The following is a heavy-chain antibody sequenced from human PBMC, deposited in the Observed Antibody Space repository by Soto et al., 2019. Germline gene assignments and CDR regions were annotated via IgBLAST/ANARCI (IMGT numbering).Heavy chain of an antibody. CDR2: IYYSGST. J-gene: IGHJ6*02. D-gene: IGHD1-26*01. Sequence: SETLSLTCTVSGGSITSGYYYWSWIRQHPGKALEWIGYIYYSGSTYYNPSLKSRVTISMDTSKDQFSLKLTSVTAADTAVYYCARVNALGVYYYYYGMDVWGQGTTVTVSS. CDR3: ARVNALGVYYYYYGMDV. CDR1: GGSITSGYYY. V-gene: IGHV4-31*03.